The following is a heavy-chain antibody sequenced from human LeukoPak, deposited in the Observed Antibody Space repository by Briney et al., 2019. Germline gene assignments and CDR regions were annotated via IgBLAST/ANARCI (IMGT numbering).Heavy chain of an antibody. CDR1: GGSISSYY. CDR2: IYYSGST. V-gene: IGHV4-59*08. Sequence: PSETPSLTCTVSGGSISSYYWSWIRQPPGKGLEWIGYIYYSGSTNYNPSHKSRVTISVDTSKNQFSLKLSSVTAADTAVYYCARQYYGDYADYWGQGTLVTVSS. CDR3: ARQYYGDYADY. D-gene: IGHD4-17*01. J-gene: IGHJ4*02.